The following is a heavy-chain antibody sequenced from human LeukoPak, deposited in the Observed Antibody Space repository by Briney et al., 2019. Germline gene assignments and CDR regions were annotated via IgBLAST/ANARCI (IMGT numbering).Heavy chain of an antibody. V-gene: IGHV1-58*02. CDR2: IVVGSGNT. D-gene: IGHD6-19*01. CDR3: AASYSSGWYFPFDL. J-gene: IGHJ2*01. Sequence: SVTVSFMASGFTFTISAMQWVRPARGQRGAWIGWIVVGSGNTNYPQKFQERVTITRDMATSTAYMELSSLRSEDTAVYYCAASYSSGWYFPFDLWGRGTLVTVSS. CDR1: GFTFTISA.